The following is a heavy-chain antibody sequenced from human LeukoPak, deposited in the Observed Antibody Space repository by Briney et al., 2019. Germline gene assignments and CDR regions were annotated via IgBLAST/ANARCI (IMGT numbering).Heavy chain of an antibody. V-gene: IGHV1-69*13. D-gene: IGHD3-9*01. J-gene: IGHJ4*02. CDR2: IIPIFGTA. CDR1: GGTFSSYA. Sequence: ASVKVSCKASGGTFSSYAISWVRQAPGQGLEWMGGIIPIFGTANYAQKFQGGVTITADESTSTAYMELSSLRSEDTAVYYCARDGRGGLRYFDWLPYYWGQGTLVTVSS. CDR3: ARDGRGGLRYFDWLPYY.